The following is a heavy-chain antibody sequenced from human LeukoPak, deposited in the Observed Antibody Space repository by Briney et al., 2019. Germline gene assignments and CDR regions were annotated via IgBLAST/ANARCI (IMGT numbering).Heavy chain of an antibody. CDR2: IYDSGST. CDR3: ARSRDAYILGH. D-gene: IGHD5-24*01. J-gene: IGHJ4*02. Sequence: PSETLSLTCTVSGGSICVYYWTWIRQPPGKGLEWIGYIYDSGSTNQNPSLKSRVTISLDTSKNQFSLKLNSVTTADTAVYYCARSRDAYILGHWGQGILVTVSS. CDR1: GGSICVYY. V-gene: IGHV4-59*01.